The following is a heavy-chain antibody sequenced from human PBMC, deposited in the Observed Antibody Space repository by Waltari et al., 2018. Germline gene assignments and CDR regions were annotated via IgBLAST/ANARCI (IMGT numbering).Heavy chain of an antibody. J-gene: IGHJ4*02. CDR2: RSPILGIE. D-gene: IGHD3-22*01. Sequence: QVQLVQSGAEVKKPGSSVKVSCKASGGTFSSYAISWVRQAPGQGLEWMGRRSPILGIENDEQKYQGRVTITADKATSTAYMELSSLRSEDTAVYYCARGDYYDSSGYYDWGQGTLVTVSS. CDR3: ARGDYYDSSGYYD. V-gene: IGHV1-69*09. CDR1: GGTFSSYA.